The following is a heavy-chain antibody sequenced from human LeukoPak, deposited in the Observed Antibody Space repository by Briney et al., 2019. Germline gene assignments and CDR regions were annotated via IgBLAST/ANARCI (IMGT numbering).Heavy chain of an antibody. CDR1: GYTFTGYY. CDR2: INPNSGGT. D-gene: IGHD1-7*01. V-gene: IGHV1-2*02. J-gene: IGHJ5*02. CDR3: ARELELRVANWFDP. Sequence: ASVKVSCKASGYTFTGYYMRWVRQAPGQGLEWMGWINPNSGGTNYAQKFQGRVTMTRDTSISTAYMELSRLRSDDTAVYYCARELELRVANWFDPWGQGTLVTVSS.